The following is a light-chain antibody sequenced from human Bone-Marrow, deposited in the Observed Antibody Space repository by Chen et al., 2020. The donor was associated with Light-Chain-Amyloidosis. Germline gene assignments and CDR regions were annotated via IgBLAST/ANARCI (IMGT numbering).Light chain of an antibody. J-gene: IGKJ4*01. CDR3: QQYGTSPLT. CDR2: GSS. V-gene: IGKV3-20*01. Sequence: EIVLTQSPGTLSLSPGEGANLSCRASQTIISNYLTWYQQKFGQAPRLLIYGSSSRGTGIPDRFTGSGSGSDFTLTINRLEPEDFEMYYCQQYGTSPLTFRGGTQVESK. CDR1: QTIISNY.